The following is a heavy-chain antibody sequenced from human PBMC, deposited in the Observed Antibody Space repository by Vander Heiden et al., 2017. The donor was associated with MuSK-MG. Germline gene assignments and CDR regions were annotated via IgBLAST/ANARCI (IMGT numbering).Heavy chain of an antibody. J-gene: IGHJ6*02. CDR1: GFTFSSYA. CDR2: ISSSGSTI. Sequence: EVQLVESGGGLVQPGGSLSLFCAASGFTFSSYASNWVRQAPGKGLEWVSYISSSGSTIYYADSVKGRFTISRDNAKNSLYLQMNSLRAEDTAVYYCARAQGRRDGYKNPGGMDVWGQGTTVTVSS. V-gene: IGHV3-48*03. CDR3: ARAQGRRDGYKNPGGMDV. D-gene: IGHD5-12*01.